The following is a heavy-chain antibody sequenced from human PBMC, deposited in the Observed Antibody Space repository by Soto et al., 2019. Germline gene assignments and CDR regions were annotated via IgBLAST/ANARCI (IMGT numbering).Heavy chain of an antibody. CDR2: ISSSSSYI. J-gene: IGHJ6*01. Sequence: GLLRLSYRSARLKFRSHNVKWVRQTPGTGLEWVSSISSSSSYIYYADSVKGRFTNSRDNAKKSLYLQMNSLRAEDTAVYYCARVVHFDSSGFGLWGQGTMVTVSS. CDR1: RLKFRSHN. D-gene: IGHD3-22*01. CDR3: ARVVHFDSSGFGL. V-gene: IGHV3-21*01.